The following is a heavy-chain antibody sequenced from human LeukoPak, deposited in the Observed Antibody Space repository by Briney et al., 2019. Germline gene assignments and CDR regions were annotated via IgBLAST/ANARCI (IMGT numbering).Heavy chain of an antibody. Sequence: GGSLRLSCAASGFTFSSYAMSWVRQAPGKGLEWVSAISGSGGSTYYADSVKGRFTISRDNSKNTLYLQMNSLRAEDTAVYYCAKDYTYYYDSSGYYAPISGAGGSAFDIWGQGTMVTVSS. D-gene: IGHD3-22*01. V-gene: IGHV3-23*01. CDR1: GFTFSSYA. J-gene: IGHJ3*02. CDR2: ISGSGGST. CDR3: AKDYTYYYDSSGYYAPISGAGGSAFDI.